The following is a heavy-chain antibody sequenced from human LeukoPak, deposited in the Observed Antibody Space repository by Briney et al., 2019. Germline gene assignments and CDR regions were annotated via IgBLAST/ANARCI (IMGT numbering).Heavy chain of an antibody. CDR2: ISSNGGST. Sequence: GGSLRLSCAASGFTFSSYAMHWVRQAPGKGLEYVSAISSNGGSTYYASSVKGRFTISRDNSKNTLYLRMGSLRAEDMAVYYCARPKYCSNTSCFDFDYWGQGTLVTVSS. V-gene: IGHV3-64*01. CDR3: ARPKYCSNTSCFDFDY. J-gene: IGHJ4*02. D-gene: IGHD2-2*01. CDR1: GFTFSSYA.